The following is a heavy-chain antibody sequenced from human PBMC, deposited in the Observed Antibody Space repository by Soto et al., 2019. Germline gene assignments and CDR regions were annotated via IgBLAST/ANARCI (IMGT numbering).Heavy chain of an antibody. Sequence: QMQLQQWGAGLLKPSETLSLTCAVYGGSFSGYYWSWIRQPPGKGLGLIGEINHRGSTNYNPSLMRRVTTPTNTSKNQSSLRLNSATAASTPVHYCARSSRGKIPAASGRDYSYQGLDGWGQGTEVTVTS. CDR3: ARSSRGKIPAASGRDYSYQGLDG. V-gene: IGHV4-34*01. CDR1: GGSFSGYY. CDR2: INHRGST. J-gene: IGHJ6*02. D-gene: IGHD3-16*01.